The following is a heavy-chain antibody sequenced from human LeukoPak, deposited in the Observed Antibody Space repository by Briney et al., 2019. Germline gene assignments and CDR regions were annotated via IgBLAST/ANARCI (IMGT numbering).Heavy chain of an antibody. J-gene: IGHJ4*02. D-gene: IGHD4-23*01. V-gene: IGHV3-33*06. Sequence: SRDNSKNMLYLQMNSLRAEDTAVYYCAKITTVVTPVFDCWGQGTLVTVSS. CDR3: AKITTVVTPVFDC.